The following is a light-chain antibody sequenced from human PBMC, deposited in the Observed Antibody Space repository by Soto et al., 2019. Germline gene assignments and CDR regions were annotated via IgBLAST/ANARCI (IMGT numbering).Light chain of an antibody. CDR1: QSVGRN. CDR2: GAF. J-gene: IGKJ1*01. V-gene: IGKV3-15*01. CDR3: QQYNSWPRT. Sequence: EIEMTQSPATLSVSPGERATLSCRASQSVGRNLAWFQQKPGQSPRLLIYGAFNRATGISARFSGSGSGTEFTLTISSLQSEEFAVYYCQQYNSWPRTLGQGTKVDIK.